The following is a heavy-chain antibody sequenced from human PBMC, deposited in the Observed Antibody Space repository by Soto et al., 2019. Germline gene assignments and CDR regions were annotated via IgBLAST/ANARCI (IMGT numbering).Heavy chain of an antibody. CDR3: ARLVLYCSPPSCTGHYYYGLDV. CDR2: IYYAGST. Sequence: SETLSLTCTVSGGSISSYYWSWIRQPAGKGLEWIGSIYYAGSTYHNPSLKSRVTISVDTSKNQFSLKLSSVTAADTAMYYCARLVLYCSPPSCTGHYYYGLDVRGRGTSLTVFS. J-gene: IGHJ6*02. CDR1: GGSISSYY. V-gene: IGHV4-59*05. D-gene: IGHD2-15*01.